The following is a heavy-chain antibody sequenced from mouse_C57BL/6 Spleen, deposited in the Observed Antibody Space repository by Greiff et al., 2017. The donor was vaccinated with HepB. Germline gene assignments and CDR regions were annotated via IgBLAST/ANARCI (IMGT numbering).Heavy chain of an antibody. Sequence: EVKLMESGAELVKPGASVKLSCTASGFNIKDYYMHWVKQRTEQGLEWIGRIDPEDGETKYAPKFQGKATITADTSSNTAYLQLSSLTSEDTAVYYGARGRDDGSSYFDYWGQGTTLTVSS. CDR2: IDPEDGET. V-gene: IGHV14-2*01. CDR1: GFNIKDYY. J-gene: IGHJ2*01. D-gene: IGHD1-1*01. CDR3: ARGRDDGSSYFDY.